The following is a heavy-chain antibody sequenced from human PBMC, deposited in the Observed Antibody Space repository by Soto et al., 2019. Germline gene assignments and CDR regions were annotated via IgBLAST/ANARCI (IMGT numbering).Heavy chain of an antibody. D-gene: IGHD5-12*01. CDR2: INHSGST. J-gene: IGHJ6*02. Sequence: PSETLSLTCAVYGGSFSGYYWSWIRQPPGKGLGWIGEINHSGSTNYNPSLKSRVTISVDTSKNQFSLKLSSVTAADTAVYYCARGRVATIGYYYYYGMDVWGQGTTVTVS. CDR3: ARGRVATIGYYYYYGMDV. CDR1: GGSFSGYY. V-gene: IGHV4-34*01.